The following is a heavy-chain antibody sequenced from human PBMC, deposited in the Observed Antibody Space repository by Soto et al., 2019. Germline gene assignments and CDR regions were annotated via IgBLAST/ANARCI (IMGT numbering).Heavy chain of an antibody. V-gene: IGHV1-18*01. CDR2: ISAHTGSS. J-gene: IGHJ3*01. D-gene: IGHD3-22*01. CDR1: GYTFTSSG. CDR3: ARAFFYQGSDSRGYSFDAFDF. Sequence: QVQLVQSGAEVKKPGASVKVSCKASGYTFTSSGMSWVRQAPGQGLEWMGWISAHTGSSEYAQRFQGRGTMTTDRSTGTAYMELRSLISDDTAVYYCARAFFYQGSDSRGYSFDAFDFWGPGTLVTVSS.